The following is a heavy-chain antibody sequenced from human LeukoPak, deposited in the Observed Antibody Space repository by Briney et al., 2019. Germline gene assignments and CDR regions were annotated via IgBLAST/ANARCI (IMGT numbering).Heavy chain of an antibody. J-gene: IGHJ3*02. Sequence: PGGALRLSCAAPGFTFCRNGMQWVRHGPGKGLERVLVRKHDGSNEYYRAPLKGRFTISRGNPEHTLYLQMNSLRADDTAVYYCARESCDNTGCYGPLDIWGQGTMVTVSS. CDR2: RKHDGSNE. V-gene: IGHV3-33*01. CDR3: ARESCDNTGCYGPLDI. CDR1: GFTFCRNG. D-gene: IGHD2-15*01.